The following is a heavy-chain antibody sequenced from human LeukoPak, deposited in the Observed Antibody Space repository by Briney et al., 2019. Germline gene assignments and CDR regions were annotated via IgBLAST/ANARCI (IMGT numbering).Heavy chain of an antibody. CDR3: AGPDPYCSSTSCSGGGYYYYGMDV. Sequence: GESLRIPCKGSGYSFTSYWISWVRQMPGKGLEWMGRIDPSDSYTNYSPSFQGHVTISADKSISTAYLQWSSLKASDTAMYYCAGPDPYCSSTSCSGGGYYYYGMDVWGKGTTVTVSS. CDR1: GYSFTSYW. CDR2: IDPSDSYT. V-gene: IGHV5-10-1*01. D-gene: IGHD2-2*01. J-gene: IGHJ6*04.